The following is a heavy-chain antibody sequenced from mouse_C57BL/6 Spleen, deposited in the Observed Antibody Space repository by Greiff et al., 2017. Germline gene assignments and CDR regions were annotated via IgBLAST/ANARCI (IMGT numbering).Heavy chain of an antibody. CDR3: TRGGLRAWFAY. J-gene: IGHJ3*01. Sequence: QVQLQQPGAELVKPGASVKMSCKASGYTFTSYWITWVKQRPGHGLAWIGDIYPGSGSTNYNEKFKGKATLTVETSSNTAYMQLSSLTSEDSAVYYCTRGGLRAWFAYWGQGTLVTVSA. V-gene: IGHV1-55*01. CDR1: GYTFTSYW. CDR2: IYPGSGST. D-gene: IGHD2-4*01.